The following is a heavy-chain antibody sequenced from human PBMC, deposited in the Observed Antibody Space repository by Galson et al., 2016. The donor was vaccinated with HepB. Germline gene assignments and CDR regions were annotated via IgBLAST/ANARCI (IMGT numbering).Heavy chain of an antibody. CDR1: GFTFSSFA. Sequence: SLRLSCAASGFTFSSFAMSWVRQAPGKGLEWVSVISLSGGSTYLADSVKGRFTIARDNSKNTLYLQMNSRRAEDTAVYYCAKNLVRFCSGTTCPGEYFQHWGRGTLVTVSS. CDR2: ISLSGGST. D-gene: IGHD2-2*01. CDR3: AKNLVRFCSGTTCPGEYFQH. J-gene: IGHJ1*01. V-gene: IGHV3-23*01.